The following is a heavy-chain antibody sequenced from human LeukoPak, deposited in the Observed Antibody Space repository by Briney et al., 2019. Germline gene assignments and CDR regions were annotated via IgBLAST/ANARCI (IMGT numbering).Heavy chain of an antibody. CDR3: AKDLATHFDY. CDR1: GFTVSSNY. CDR2: ISYDGSNK. V-gene: IGHV3-30*18. D-gene: IGHD5-12*01. J-gene: IGHJ4*02. Sequence: AGGSLRLSCAASGFTVSSNYMSWDRQAPGKGLEWVAVISYDGSNKYYADSVKGRFTISRDNSKNTLYLQMNSLRAEDTAVYYCAKDLATHFDYWGQGTLVTVSS.